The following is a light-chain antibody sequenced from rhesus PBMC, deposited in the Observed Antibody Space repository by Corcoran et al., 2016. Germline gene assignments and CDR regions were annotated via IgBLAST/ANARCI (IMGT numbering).Light chain of an antibody. CDR1: QDSGNW. J-gene: IGKJ1*01. Sequence: DVQMTQSPSSLSASVGDRVTITCRASQDSGNWLAWYQQKPGQAPRLLINKASPLQSGVPTRLSGNGSGTECTLTIINLQTEDFATYYCQQHHTTPRTFGQGTKVEIK. CDR2: KAS. CDR3: QQHHTTPRT. V-gene: IGKV1-21*01.